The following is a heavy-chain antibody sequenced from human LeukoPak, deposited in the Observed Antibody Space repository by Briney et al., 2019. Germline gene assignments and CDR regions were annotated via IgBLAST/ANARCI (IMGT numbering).Heavy chain of an antibody. D-gene: IGHD2-2*01. J-gene: IGHJ6*02. V-gene: IGHV1-18*01. CDR2: ISAYNGNT. Sequence: ASVKVSCKASGYTFTSYGISWVRQAPGQGLEWMGWISAYNGNTNYAQKLQGRVTMTTDTSTSTAYMELRSLRSDDTAVYYCARTSVVPAAIALYYYYGMDVWGQGTTVTVSS. CDR3: ARTSVVPAAIALYYYYGMDV. CDR1: GYTFTSYG.